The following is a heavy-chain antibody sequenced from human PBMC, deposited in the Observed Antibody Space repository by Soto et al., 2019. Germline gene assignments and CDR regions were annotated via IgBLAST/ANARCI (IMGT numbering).Heavy chain of an antibody. V-gene: IGHV3-21*01. D-gene: IGHD2-21*02. Sequence: GGSLRLSCAASGFTFSSYSMNWVRQAPGKGLEWVSSISSSSSYIYYADSVKGRFTISRDNAKNSLYLQMNSLRAEDTAVYYCARAPQRGVVTASHWLDPWGQGTLVTVYS. J-gene: IGHJ5*02. CDR2: ISSSSSYI. CDR1: GFTFSSYS. CDR3: ARAPQRGVVTASHWLDP.